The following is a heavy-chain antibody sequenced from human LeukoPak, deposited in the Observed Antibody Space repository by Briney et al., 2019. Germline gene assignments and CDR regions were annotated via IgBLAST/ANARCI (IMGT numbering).Heavy chain of an antibody. CDR1: GGSISSGSYY. V-gene: IGHV4-61*02. Sequence: SETLFLTCTVSGGSISSGSYYWSWIRQPAGKGLEWIGRIYTSGSTNYNPSLKSRVTISVDTSKNQFSLKLSSVTAADTAVYYCARGRVYCSSTSCYEGLDYWGQGTLVTVSS. CDR3: ARGRVYCSSTSCYEGLDY. D-gene: IGHD2-2*01. CDR2: IYTSGST. J-gene: IGHJ4*02.